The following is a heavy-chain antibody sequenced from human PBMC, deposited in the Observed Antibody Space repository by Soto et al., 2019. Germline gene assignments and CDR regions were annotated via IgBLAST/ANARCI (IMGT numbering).Heavy chain of an antibody. Sequence: QVQLQESGPGLVKPSETLSLTCTVSGGSISSYYWSWIRQPPGKGLEWIGYIYYRGSTNYNPSLKRRVTISVDTSKIQLSLKLSSVTAADTAVYYCARNYGHAFDIWGQGTMVTVSS. CDR3: ARNYGHAFDI. V-gene: IGHV4-59*01. J-gene: IGHJ3*02. D-gene: IGHD1-7*01. CDR2: IYYRGST. CDR1: GGSISSYY.